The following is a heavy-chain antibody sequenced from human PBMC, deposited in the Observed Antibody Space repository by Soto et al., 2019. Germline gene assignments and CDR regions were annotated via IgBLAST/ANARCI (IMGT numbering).Heavy chain of an antibody. CDR1: GFSVKTSGVG. CDR2: IYWNDFK. Sequence: QITLKESGPTLVKPTQTLTLTYTCSGFSVKTSGVGVGWIRQPPGKTLEWLALIYWNDFKRYTPSLESRLTITKDTSKNQVVLTVTNVDPADTATYYCAHSRGYNGYEGPPLYEMDVWGQGTTVTVSS. D-gene: IGHD5-12*01. V-gene: IGHV2-5*01. J-gene: IGHJ6*02. CDR3: AHSRGYNGYEGPPLYEMDV.